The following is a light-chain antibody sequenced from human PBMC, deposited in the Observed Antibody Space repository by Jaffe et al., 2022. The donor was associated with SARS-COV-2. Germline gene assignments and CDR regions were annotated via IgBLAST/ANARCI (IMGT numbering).Light chain of an antibody. Sequence: SYELTQPPSVSVSPGQTARITCSGDALPKKYAYWYRQKSGQAPVLVIYEDTKRPSGIPERFSGSSSGTMATLTISGAQVEDEADYYCYSTDSSGNSYVFGTGTKVTVL. CDR1: ALPKKY. V-gene: IGLV3-10*01. CDR3: YSTDSSGNSYV. CDR2: EDT. J-gene: IGLJ1*01.